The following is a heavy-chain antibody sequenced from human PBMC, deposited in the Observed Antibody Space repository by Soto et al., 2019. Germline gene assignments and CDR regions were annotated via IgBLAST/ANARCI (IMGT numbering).Heavy chain of an antibody. CDR3: ARDRSQEGPEYSGYDYHYYYGMDV. J-gene: IGHJ6*02. V-gene: IGHV3-13*01. Sequence: GGSLRLSCAASGFTFSSYDMHWVRQATGKGLEWVSAIGTAGDTYYPGSVKGRFTISRENAKNSLYLQMNSLRAEDTAVYYCARDRSQEGPEYSGYDYHYYYGMDVWGQGTTVTVSS. CDR2: IGTAGDT. CDR1: GFTFSSYD. D-gene: IGHD5-12*01.